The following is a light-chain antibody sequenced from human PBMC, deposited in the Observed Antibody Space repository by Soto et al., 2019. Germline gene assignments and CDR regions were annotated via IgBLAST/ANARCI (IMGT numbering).Light chain of an antibody. CDR2: YTS. J-gene: IGKJ1*01. V-gene: IGKV3-11*01. CDR3: HQRQSWPRT. CDR1: QYVGTR. Sequence: ENVLTQSPATLSSSPGEKATLSCRASQYVGTRLAWYQHKPGQAPRLLIYYTSNRATGIPARFSGSGSGTDFTLTINSLAPEDFAIYYCHQRQSWPRTFGQGTKVDIK.